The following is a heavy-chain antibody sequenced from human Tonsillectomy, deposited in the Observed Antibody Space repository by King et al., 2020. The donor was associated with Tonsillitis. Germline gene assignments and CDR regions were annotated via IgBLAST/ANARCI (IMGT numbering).Heavy chain of an antibody. CDR3: ARDYKGVLDY. Sequence: QLQESGPGLVKPSETLSLTCTVSGGSMGTYYWSWIRQPPGKGLEWIGYISYSGNTNYNPSLKSRVTFSVDTSKNHFSLELSSVTAADTAVYYCARDYKGVLDYWDQGILVTVSS. CDR2: ISYSGNT. J-gene: IGHJ4*02. V-gene: IGHV4-59*01. D-gene: IGHD3-10*01. CDR1: GGSMGTYY.